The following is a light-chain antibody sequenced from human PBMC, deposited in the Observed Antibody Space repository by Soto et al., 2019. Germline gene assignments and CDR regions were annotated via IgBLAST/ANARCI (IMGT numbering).Light chain of an antibody. CDR3: QSYDSSLSGSVV. J-gene: IGLJ2*01. CDR2: DDG. Sequence: SYELTQSPSVSVAPGQTARISCAGNNIESKTVHWYQQKPGQAPALVVYDDGDRPSWIPERFSGSNSGNTATLTISRVAAGDEADYYCQSYDSSLSGSVVFGGGTKLTVL. V-gene: IGLV3-21*02. CDR1: NIESKT.